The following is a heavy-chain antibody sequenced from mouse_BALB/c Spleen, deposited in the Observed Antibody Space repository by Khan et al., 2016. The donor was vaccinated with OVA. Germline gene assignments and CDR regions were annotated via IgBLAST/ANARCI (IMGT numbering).Heavy chain of an antibody. CDR3: ARQPGYYEGSVMDY. Sequence: EVELVESGGDLVKPGGSLKLSCAASGFTFSNYGMSWVRQTPDKRLEWVATISSGGSYTYYPDSVKGRFTISRDNAKNTLYLQMSSMKSEDTAMYDCARQPGYYEGSVMDYWGQGTSVTVSS. D-gene: IGHD2-3*01. CDR1: GFTFSNYG. J-gene: IGHJ4*01. V-gene: IGHV5-6*01. CDR2: ISSGGSYT.